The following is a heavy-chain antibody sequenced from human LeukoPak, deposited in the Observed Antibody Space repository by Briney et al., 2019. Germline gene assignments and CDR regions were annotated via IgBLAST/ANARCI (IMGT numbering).Heavy chain of an antibody. Sequence: ASVKVSCKASGFTFTSSAVQWVRQARGQRLEWIGWIVVGSGNTNYAQKFQEGVTITRDMSTSTAYMELSSLRSEDTAVYYCAAFGLQLSHFDYWGQGTLVTVSS. CDR2: IVVGSGNT. D-gene: IGHD5-18*01. V-gene: IGHV1-58*01. CDR1: GFTFTSSA. CDR3: AAFGLQLSHFDY. J-gene: IGHJ4*02.